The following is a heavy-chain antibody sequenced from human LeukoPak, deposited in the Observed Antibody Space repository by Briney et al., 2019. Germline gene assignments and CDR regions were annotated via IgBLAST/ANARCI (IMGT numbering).Heavy chain of an antibody. Sequence: PGGSLRLSCAASGFTFSSYAMSWVRQAPGKGLEWVSAISGSGGGAYYADSVKGLFTISRDNSKNTLYLQMNSLRAEDTAVYYCARRGSGGSWIDYWGQGTLVTVSS. CDR3: ARRGSGGSWIDY. D-gene: IGHD3-16*01. J-gene: IGHJ4*02. CDR2: ISGSGGGA. CDR1: GFTFSSYA. V-gene: IGHV3-23*01.